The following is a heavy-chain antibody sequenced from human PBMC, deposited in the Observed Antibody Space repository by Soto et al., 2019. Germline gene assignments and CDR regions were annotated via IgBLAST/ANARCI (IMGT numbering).Heavy chain of an antibody. Sequence: SETLSLTCTVSGGSISSSSYYWGWIRQPPGKGLEWIGSIYYSGSTYYNPSLKSRVTISVDTSKNQFSLKLSSVTAADTAVYYCARFHEGHCTNGVCPYYYYGMDVWGQGTTVTVSS. CDR2: IYYSGST. V-gene: IGHV4-39*07. CDR3: ARFHEGHCTNGVCPYYYYGMDV. D-gene: IGHD2-8*01. CDR1: GGSISSSSYY. J-gene: IGHJ6*02.